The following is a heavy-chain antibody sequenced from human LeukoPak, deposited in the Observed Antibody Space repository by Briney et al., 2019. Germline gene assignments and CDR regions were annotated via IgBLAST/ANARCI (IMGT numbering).Heavy chain of an antibody. D-gene: IGHD2-8*02. CDR2: IRYDGSNK. J-gene: IGHJ6*03. Sequence: GWSLRLSCAASRFSFSSYGMYWVRQAPGKGLEWVAFIRYDGSNKYYADSVKGRFTISRDNSKNTLYLQMNSLRVEDTAVYCCAKGYGWEASYYYYYMDVWGKGATVTISS. CDR1: RFSFSSYG. V-gene: IGHV3-30*02. CDR3: AKGYGWEASYYYYYMDV.